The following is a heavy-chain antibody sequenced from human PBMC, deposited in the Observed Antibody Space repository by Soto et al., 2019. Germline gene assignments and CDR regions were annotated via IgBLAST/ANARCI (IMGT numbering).Heavy chain of an antibody. CDR3: ARSSMIVVDITGPFDY. J-gene: IGHJ4*02. CDR1: GDSVSSNSAA. CDR2: TYYRSKWYN. D-gene: IGHD3-22*01. V-gene: IGHV6-1*01. Sequence: SQTLSLTCAISGDSVSSNSAAWNWIRQSPSRGLEWLGRTYYRSKWYNDYAVSVKSRITINPDTSKNQFSLQLNSVTPEDTAVYYCARSSMIVVDITGPFDYWGQGTLVTVSS.